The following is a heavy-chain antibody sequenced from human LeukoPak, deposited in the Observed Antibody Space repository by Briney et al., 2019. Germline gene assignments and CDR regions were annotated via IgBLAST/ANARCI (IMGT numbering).Heavy chain of an antibody. CDR3: ARSLPPDY. CDR1: GGSISSSSYY. CDR2: IYHSGST. Sequence: MSSETLSLTCTVSGGSISSSSYYWGWIRQPPGKGLEWIGYIYHSGSTYYNPSLKSRVTISVDRSKNQFSLKLSSVTAADTAVYYCARSLPPDYWGQGTLVTVSS. J-gene: IGHJ4*02. V-gene: IGHV4-39*07.